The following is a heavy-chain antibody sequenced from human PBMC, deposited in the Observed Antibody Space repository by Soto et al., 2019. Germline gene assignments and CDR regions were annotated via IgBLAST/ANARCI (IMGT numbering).Heavy chain of an antibody. CDR2: ISAYNGNT. Sequence: ASVKVSCKASGYTFTSYGISWVRQAPGQGLEWMGWISAYNGNTNYAQKLQGRVTMTTDTSTSTAYMELRSLRSDDTAVYYCARGITLVRGVTQNNWFDPWGQGTRVTF. V-gene: IGHV1-18*04. D-gene: IGHD3-10*01. CDR3: ARGITLVRGVTQNNWFDP. CDR1: GYTFTSYG. J-gene: IGHJ5*02.